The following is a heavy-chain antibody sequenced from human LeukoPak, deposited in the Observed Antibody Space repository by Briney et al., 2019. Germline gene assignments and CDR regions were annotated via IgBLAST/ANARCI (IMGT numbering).Heavy chain of an antibody. Sequence: ASVKVSCKASGYSFTGSAMNWVRQAPGQGLEWMGWINTNTGNPTYAQGFTGRFVFSLDTSVSTAYIQISSLKTEDTAVYFCARSQTHGDHPPFDYWGQGTLVTVSS. CDR1: GYSFTGSA. CDR2: INTNTGNP. V-gene: IGHV7-4-1*02. J-gene: IGHJ4*02. CDR3: ARSQTHGDHPPFDY. D-gene: IGHD4-17*01.